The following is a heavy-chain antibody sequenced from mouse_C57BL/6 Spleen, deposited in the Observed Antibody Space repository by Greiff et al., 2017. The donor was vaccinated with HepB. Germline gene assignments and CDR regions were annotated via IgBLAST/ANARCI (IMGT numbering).Heavy chain of an antibody. CDR1: GYTFTSYG. V-gene: IGHV1-81*01. D-gene: IGHD2-4*01. Sequence: QVHVKQSGAELARPGASVKLSCKASGYTFTSYGISWVKQRTGQGLEWIGEIYPRSGNTYYNEKFKGKATLTADKSSSTAYMELSSLTSEDSAVYFCARGGYYDYDGAMDYWGQGTSVTVSS. CDR3: ARGGYYDYDGAMDY. CDR2: IYPRSGNT. J-gene: IGHJ4*01.